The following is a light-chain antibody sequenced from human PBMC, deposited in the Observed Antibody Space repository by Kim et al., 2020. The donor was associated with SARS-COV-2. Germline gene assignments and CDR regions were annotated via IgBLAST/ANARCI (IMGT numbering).Light chain of an antibody. J-gene: IGKJ1*01. CDR3: QQYGSSPT. CDR1: QSIYGNS. CDR2: DAS. V-gene: IGKV3-20*01. Sequence: SLSQGEPATLSCKASQSIYGNSVAWYQHKPGQTPRLLIYDASSRATAIADRFSGSGSGTDFTLTISRLEPEDFALYYCQQYGSSPTFGQGTKLEI.